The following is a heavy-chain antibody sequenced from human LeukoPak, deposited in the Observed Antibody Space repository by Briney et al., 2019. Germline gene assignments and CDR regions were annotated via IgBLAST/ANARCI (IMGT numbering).Heavy chain of an antibody. V-gene: IGHV4-61*02. J-gene: IGHJ4*02. CDR1: GSSISSGVYY. D-gene: IGHD5-24*01. CDR2: IHTRGTT. CDR3: ARDGEMATIENYFDY. Sequence: PSETLSLTCTVSGSSISSGVYYWSWIRQPAGKGLEWIGRIHTRGTTNYNPSLKSRVTISVDTPKSQFSLNLSSVTAADTGVYYCARDGEMATIENYFDYWGQGTLVTVSS.